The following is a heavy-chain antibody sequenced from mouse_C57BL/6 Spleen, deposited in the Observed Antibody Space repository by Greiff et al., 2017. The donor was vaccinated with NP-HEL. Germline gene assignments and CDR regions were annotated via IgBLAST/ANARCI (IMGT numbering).Heavy chain of an antibody. J-gene: IGHJ4*01. Sequence: VQLVESGAELVKPGASVKMSCKASGYTFTTYPIEWMKQNHGKSLEWIGNFHPYNDDTKYNEKFKGKATLTVEKSSSTVYLELSRLTSDDSAVYYCARTSYSNTWGAMDYWGQGTSVTVSS. V-gene: IGHV1-47*01. CDR1: GYTFTTYP. CDR2: FHPYNDDT. D-gene: IGHD2-5*01. CDR3: ARTSYSNTWGAMDY.